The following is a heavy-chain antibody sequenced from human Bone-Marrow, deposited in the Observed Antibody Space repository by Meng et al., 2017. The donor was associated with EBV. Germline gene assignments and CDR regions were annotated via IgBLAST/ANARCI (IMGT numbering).Heavy chain of an antibody. D-gene: IGHD5-24*01. J-gene: IGHJ4*02. V-gene: IGHV4-34*01. CDR3: ARVRSVATITLFDY. CDR2: INHSGST. Sequence: QEQLQQLGAGLVKPSEALSLTCAVYGGSFRGYYWSWIRQPPGKGLEWIGEINHSGSTNYNPSLKSRVTISVDTSKNQFSLKLSSVTAADTAVYYCARVRSVATITLFDYWGQGTLVTVSS. CDR1: GGSFRGYY.